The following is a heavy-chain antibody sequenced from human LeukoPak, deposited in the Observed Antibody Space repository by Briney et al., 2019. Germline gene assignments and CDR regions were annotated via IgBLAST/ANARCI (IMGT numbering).Heavy chain of an antibody. D-gene: IGHD6-6*01. Sequence: GGSLRLSCAASGFSFDSYAMNWVRQAPGKGLEWVSGISAGGSSTYYADSVKGRFTISRDNSKNTLYLQMNSLRAEDTATYYCARIGYSSSSYDYWGQGTLVTVSS. J-gene: IGHJ4*02. CDR3: ARIGYSSSSYDY. CDR1: GFSFDSYA. V-gene: IGHV3-23*01. CDR2: ISAGGSST.